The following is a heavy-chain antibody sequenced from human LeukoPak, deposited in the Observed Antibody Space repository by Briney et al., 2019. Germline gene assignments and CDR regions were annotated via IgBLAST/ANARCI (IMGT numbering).Heavy chain of an antibody. CDR3: ARTTVTYFDY. V-gene: IGHV3-66*02. CDR2: IYGGGST. J-gene: IGHJ4*02. CDR1: GFTVSSNY. Sequence: GGSLRLSCAASGFTVSSNYMSWVRQAPGRGLEWVSVIYGGGSTYYADSVKGRFTISRDNSENTLYLQMNSLGAEDTAVYYCARTTVTYFDYWGRGTLVTVSS. D-gene: IGHD4-17*01.